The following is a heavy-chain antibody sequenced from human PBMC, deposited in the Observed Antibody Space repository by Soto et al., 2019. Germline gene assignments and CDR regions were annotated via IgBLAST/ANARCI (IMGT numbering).Heavy chain of an antibody. CDR2: INAGNGNT. D-gene: IGHD3-22*01. J-gene: IGHJ3*02. CDR3: ARGGDYYYDSSGYFQLFSAFDI. Sequence: ASVKVSCKASGYTFTSYAMHWLRQAPGQRLEWMGWINAGNGNTKYSQKFQGRVTITRDTSASTAYMELSSLRSEDTAVYYCARGGDYYYDSSGYFQLFSAFDIWGQGTMVTVSS. CDR1: GYTFTSYA. V-gene: IGHV1-3*01.